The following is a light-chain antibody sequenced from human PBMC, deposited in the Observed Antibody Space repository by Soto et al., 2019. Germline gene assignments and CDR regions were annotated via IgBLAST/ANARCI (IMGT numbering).Light chain of an antibody. V-gene: IGLV3-21*01. CDR1: NIGSKG. CDR2: SDT. J-gene: IGLJ2*01. CDR3: QVWDSGSAHVL. Sequence: SYELTQPPSVSVAPGETARISCGGNNIGSKGVHWYQQKPGQAPVLVIYSDTDLPPVIPERFSGSNSANMATLTISRVEAGDGAGYYCQVWDSGSAHVLFGGGTKLTVL.